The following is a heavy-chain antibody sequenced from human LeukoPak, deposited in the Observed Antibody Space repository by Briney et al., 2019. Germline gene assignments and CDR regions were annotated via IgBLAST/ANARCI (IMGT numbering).Heavy chain of an antibody. Sequence: TPSQTLFLTCTVSGGSISSGSYYWSCIRQPAGKGLEWIGRIYTSGSTNYSPSLKSRVTISVDTSKNQFSLKLSSVTAADTAVYYCARARLWFGELSLDVWGKGTTVTISS. CDR3: ARARLWFGELSLDV. CDR1: GGSISSGSYY. J-gene: IGHJ6*04. V-gene: IGHV4-61*02. CDR2: IYTSGST. D-gene: IGHD3-10*01.